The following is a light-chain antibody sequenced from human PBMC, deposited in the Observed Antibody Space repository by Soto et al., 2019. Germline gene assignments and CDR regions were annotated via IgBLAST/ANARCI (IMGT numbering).Light chain of an antibody. CDR1: TLAVTSGHY. CDR3: LLYYGGAVI. Sequence: QAVVTQEPSVTVSPGGTVTLTCASSTLAVTSGHYANWLQQKPGQAPRALIYSTDTKHSWTPARFSGSLLGGKAALTLSGVRPEDEADYYCLLYYGGAVIFGGGTKLTVL. V-gene: IGLV7-43*01. CDR2: STD. J-gene: IGLJ2*01.